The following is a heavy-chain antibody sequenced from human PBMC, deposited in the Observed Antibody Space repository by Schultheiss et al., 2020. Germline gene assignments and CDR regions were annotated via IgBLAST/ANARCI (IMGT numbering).Heavy chain of an antibody. V-gene: IGHV3-30*03. J-gene: IGHJ6*02. CDR1: GFTFDDYA. CDR3: ARNNRAYSSSWGYYYYYYGMDV. CDR2: ISYDGSNK. D-gene: IGHD6-13*01. Sequence: GGSLRLSCAASGFTFDDYAMHWVRQAPGKGLEWVAVISYDGSNKYYADSVKGRFTISRDNSKNSLYLQMNSLRAEDTAVYYCARNNRAYSSSWGYYYYYYGMDVWGQGTTVTVSS.